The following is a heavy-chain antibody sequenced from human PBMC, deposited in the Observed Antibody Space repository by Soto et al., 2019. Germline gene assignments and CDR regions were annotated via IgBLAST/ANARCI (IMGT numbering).Heavy chain of an antibody. D-gene: IGHD4-17*01. CDR2: IYYYGTM. CDR3: ARDGNGDSRNYYFYYGMDL. V-gene: IGHV4-59*01. Sequence: SETLSLTCSVSGGSISSYYWSWIRQPPGKGLEWIGYIYYYGTMKYNPSLESRATISVDRSKNQLSLKLSSLIAADTAVYFCARDGNGDSRNYYFYYGMDLWGQGTTVTVSS. J-gene: IGHJ6*02. CDR1: GGSISSYY.